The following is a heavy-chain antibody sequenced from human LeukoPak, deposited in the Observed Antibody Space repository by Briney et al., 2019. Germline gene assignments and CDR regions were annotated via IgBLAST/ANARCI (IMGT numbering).Heavy chain of an antibody. V-gene: IGHV3-30-3*01. CDR3: ARDITDRSGWVFDY. Sequence: SGGSLRLSCAASGFTFSSYAMHWVRQAPGKGLEWVAVISYDGSNKYYADSVKGRFTISRDNSKNTLYLQMNSLRAEDTAVYYCARDITDRSGWVFDYWGQGTLVTVSS. CDR2: ISYDGSNK. J-gene: IGHJ4*02. D-gene: IGHD6-19*01. CDR1: GFTFSSYA.